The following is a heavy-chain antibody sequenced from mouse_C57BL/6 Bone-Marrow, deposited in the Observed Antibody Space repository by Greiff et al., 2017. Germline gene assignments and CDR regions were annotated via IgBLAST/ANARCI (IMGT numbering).Heavy chain of an antibody. Sequence: EVMLVESGGGLVKPGGSLKLSCAASGFTFSSYAMSWVRQTPEKRLEWVATISDGGSYTYYPDNVKGRFTISRDNANNNLYLQMIHLRSEDTAMYYCARVLLYYYALDYWYQGTAVTVSA. CDR1: GFTFSSYA. CDR2: ISDGGSYT. CDR3: ARVLLYYYALDY. V-gene: IGHV5-4*03. J-gene: IGHJ4*01.